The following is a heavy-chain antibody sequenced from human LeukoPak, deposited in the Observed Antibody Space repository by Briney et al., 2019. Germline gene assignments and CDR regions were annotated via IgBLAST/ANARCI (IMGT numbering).Heavy chain of an antibody. V-gene: IGHV3-23*01. D-gene: IGHD3-3*01. J-gene: IGHJ4*02. CDR1: GFTFSSYA. Sequence: GGSLRLSCAASGFTFSSYAMSWVRQAPGKGLEWVSGIIGNRGSTYYADSVKGRFTISRDNSMNTLDLQMNSLRAEDTAVYYCAKEQDEFWSDYGGGWGQGTLVTVSS. CDR2: IIGNRGST. CDR3: AKEQDEFWSDYGGG.